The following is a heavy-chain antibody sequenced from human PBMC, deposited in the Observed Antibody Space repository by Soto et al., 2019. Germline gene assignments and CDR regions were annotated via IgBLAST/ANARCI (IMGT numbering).Heavy chain of an antibody. CDR2: IIPIFGTA. V-gene: IGHV1-69*13. CDR3: ARGAYSSGWYFDY. Sequence: SVKVSCKASGGTFSSYAISWVRQAPGQGLEWMGGIIPIFGTANYAQRFQGRVTITADESTSTAYMELSSLRSEDTAVYYCARGAYSSGWYFDYWGQGTLVTVSS. J-gene: IGHJ4*02. CDR1: GGTFSSYA. D-gene: IGHD6-19*01.